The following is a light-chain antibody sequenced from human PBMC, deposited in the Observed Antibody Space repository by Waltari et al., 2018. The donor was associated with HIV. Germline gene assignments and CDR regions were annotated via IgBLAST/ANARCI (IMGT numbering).Light chain of an antibody. J-gene: IGLJ3*02. CDR3: AAWDDSLNGPV. CDR2: TNN. V-gene: IGLV1-44*01. Sequence: QSVLTQPPSASATPGQRVTISCSGSSSNIGSNAVNWYQQLQGAAPKLLIYTNNQRPSGVPDRFSGSKSGTSASLAISGLQSEDEADYYCAAWDDSLNGPVFGGGTKLTVL. CDR1: SSNIGSNA.